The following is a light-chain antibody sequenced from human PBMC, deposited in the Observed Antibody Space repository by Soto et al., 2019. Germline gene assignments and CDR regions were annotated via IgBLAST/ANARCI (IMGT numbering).Light chain of an antibody. J-gene: IGKJ1*01. CDR2: GAA. CDR3: QQYNNWPQT. CDR1: QSVSIN. V-gene: IGKV3-15*01. Sequence: EIVMTQSPATLSVSPGDRATLSCRASQSVSINLAWYQQKPGQAPRLLIYGAATRATGIPARFSGSASGTEYLLIISSLQSEDFAVYYCQQYNNWPQTFGQGTKLEIK.